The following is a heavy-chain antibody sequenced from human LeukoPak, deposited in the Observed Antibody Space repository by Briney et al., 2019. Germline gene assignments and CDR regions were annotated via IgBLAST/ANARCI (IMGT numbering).Heavy chain of an antibody. V-gene: IGHV4-34*01. J-gene: IGHJ4*02. D-gene: IGHD2-15*01. CDR1: GGSFSGYY. CDR3: ARDSTPKTSPGDY. CDR2: INHSGST. Sequence: SETLSLTCAVYGGSFSGYYWSWIRQPPGKGLEWIGEINHSGSTNYNPSLKSRVTISVDTSKNQFSLKLSSVTAADTAVYYCARDSTPKTSPGDYWGQGTLVTVSS.